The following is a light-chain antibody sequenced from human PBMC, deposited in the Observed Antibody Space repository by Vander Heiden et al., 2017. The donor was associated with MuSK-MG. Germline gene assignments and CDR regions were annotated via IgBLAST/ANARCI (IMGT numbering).Light chain of an antibody. V-gene: IGKV1-39*01. CDR3: QQSYSTPLT. Sequence: QMTVSPSSLSASVGDRVTITCRASQSISSYLNWYQQKPGKAPKLLIYAASSLQSGVPSRFSGSGSGTDFTLTISSLQPEDFATYYCQQSYSTPLTFGPGTKVDIK. CDR1: QSISSY. J-gene: IGKJ3*01. CDR2: AAS.